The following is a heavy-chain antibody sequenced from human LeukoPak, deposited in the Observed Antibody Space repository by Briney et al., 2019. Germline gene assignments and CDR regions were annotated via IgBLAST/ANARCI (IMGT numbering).Heavy chain of an antibody. CDR2: INHSGST. V-gene: IGHV4-34*01. CDR1: GGSFSGYY. Sequence: SETLSLTCAVYGGSFSGYYGSWIRQPPGKGLEWIGEINHSGSTNYNPSLKSRVTISVDTSKNQFSLKLSSVTAADTAVYYCARRLDIWGQGTMVTVSS. J-gene: IGHJ3*02. CDR3: ARRLDI.